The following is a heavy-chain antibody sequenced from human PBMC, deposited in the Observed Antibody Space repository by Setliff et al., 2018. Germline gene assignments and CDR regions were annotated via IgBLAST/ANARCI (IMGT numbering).Heavy chain of an antibody. V-gene: IGHV4-59*02. D-gene: IGHD1-1*01. J-gene: IGHJ1*01. CDR1: GASVSSHY. Sequence: SETLSLTCNVSGASVSSHYWDCIRQPPGKGLEWIGFISYSGITTYNVSLKSRVSISVDTSKNQLSLTLSSVTAADTAVYYCVREGYSEYFQDWGRGTLVTVSS. CDR3: VREGYSEYFQD. CDR2: ISYSGIT.